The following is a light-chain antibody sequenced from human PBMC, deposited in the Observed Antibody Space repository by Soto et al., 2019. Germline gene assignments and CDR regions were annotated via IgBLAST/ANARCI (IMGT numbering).Light chain of an antibody. Sequence: QSALTQPASVYGSPGQSITISCTGTSSDVGGYNYVSWYQQHPGKAPKLMIYEVSNRPSGVSNRFSGSKSGNTASLTISGLQAEDEAEYYCSSYTSSSTPYVFGTGTKLTVL. CDR1: SSDVGGYNY. CDR3: SSYTSSSTPYV. CDR2: EVS. V-gene: IGLV2-14*01. J-gene: IGLJ1*01.